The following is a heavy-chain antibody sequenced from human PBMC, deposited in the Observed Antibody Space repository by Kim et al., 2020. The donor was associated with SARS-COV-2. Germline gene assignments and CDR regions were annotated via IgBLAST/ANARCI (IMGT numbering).Heavy chain of an antibody. CDR1: GFTFSSYS. CDR2: ISSSSSYI. D-gene: IGHD5-18*01. J-gene: IGHJ6*02. V-gene: IGHV3-21*01. CDR3: ARGRGGYSYGYNYYYGMDV. Sequence: GGSLRLSCAASGFTFSSYSMNWVRQAPGKGLEWVSSISSSSSYIYYADSVKGRFTISRDNAKNSLYLQMNSLRAEDTAVYYCARGRGGYSYGYNYYYGMDVWGQGTTVTVSS.